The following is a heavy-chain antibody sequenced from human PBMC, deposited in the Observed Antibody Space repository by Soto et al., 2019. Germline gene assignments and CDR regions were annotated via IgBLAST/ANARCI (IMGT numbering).Heavy chain of an antibody. V-gene: IGHV4-30-4*01. CDR3: ARVGPWVPYYYDSSPYTFENWFDP. CDR2: IYYSGST. J-gene: IGHJ5*02. CDR1: GGSISSGDYY. D-gene: IGHD3-22*01. Sequence: PSETLSLTCTVSGGSISSGDYYWSWIRQPPGKGLEWIGYIYYSGSTYYNPSLKSRVTISVDTSKNQFSLKLSSVTAAETAVYYCARVGPWVPYYYDSSPYTFENWFDPWGQGTLVTVSS.